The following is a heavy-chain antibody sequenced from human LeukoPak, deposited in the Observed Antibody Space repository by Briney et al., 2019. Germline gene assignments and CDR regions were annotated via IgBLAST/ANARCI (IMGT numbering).Heavy chain of an antibody. CDR1: GGSFSGYY. D-gene: IGHD3-22*01. CDR3: AREWLWNRKFDY. Sequence: PSETLSLTCAVYGGSFSGYYWSWIRQPPGKGLEWIGEINHSGSTNYNPSLKSRVTISVDTSKNQFSLKLSSVTAADTAVYYCAREWLWNRKFDYWGQGTLVTVSS. CDR2: INHSGST. V-gene: IGHV4-34*01. J-gene: IGHJ4*02.